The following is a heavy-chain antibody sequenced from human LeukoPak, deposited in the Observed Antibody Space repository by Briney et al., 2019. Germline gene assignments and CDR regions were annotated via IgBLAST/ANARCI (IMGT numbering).Heavy chain of an antibody. J-gene: IGHJ3*02. CDR2: IYYSGST. Sequence: SETLSLTCTVSGGSVSSGTYYWSWLRQPPGEGLEWFGYIYYSGSTNYNPSLKSRVTISVDTSKNQFSLKLSSVTAADTAVYYCARVEWFGELSPFDIWGQGTMVTVSS. V-gene: IGHV4-61*01. CDR3: ARVEWFGELSPFDI. D-gene: IGHD3-10*01. CDR1: GGSVSSGTYY.